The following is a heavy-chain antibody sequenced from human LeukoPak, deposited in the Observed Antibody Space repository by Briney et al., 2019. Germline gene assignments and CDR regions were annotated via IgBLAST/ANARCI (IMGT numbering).Heavy chain of an antibody. CDR3: ARGPGYSYAELLDY. J-gene: IGHJ4*02. D-gene: IGHD5-18*01. Sequence: SETLSLTCTVSGGSISSYYRSWIRQPAGKGLEWIGRIYTSGSTNYNPSLKSRVTMSVDTSKNQFSLKLSSVTAADTAVYYCARGPGYSYAELLDYWGQGTLVTVSS. V-gene: IGHV4-4*07. CDR2: IYTSGST. CDR1: GGSISSYY.